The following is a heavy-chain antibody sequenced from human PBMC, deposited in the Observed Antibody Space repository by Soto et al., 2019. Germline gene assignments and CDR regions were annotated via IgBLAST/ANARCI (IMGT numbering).Heavy chain of an antibody. CDR3: ARAWGVVTAPDY. J-gene: IGHJ4*02. D-gene: IGHD2-21*02. V-gene: IGHV1-3*05. Sequence: QVQLVQSGAEEKKPGASVKVSCKASGYTCTSYAMHWVRQAPGQRLEWMGWINDGNGNTKYSQKLQGRVTITRDTSASTAYMELSSLRSEDTAVYYCARAWGVVTAPDYWGQGTLVPVSS. CDR2: INDGNGNT. CDR1: GYTCTSYA.